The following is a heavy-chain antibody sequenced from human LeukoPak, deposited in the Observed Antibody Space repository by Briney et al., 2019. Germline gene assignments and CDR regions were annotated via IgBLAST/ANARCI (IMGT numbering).Heavy chain of an antibody. CDR3: ARDKTLFATGTMVY. D-gene: IGHD1-7*01. Sequence: GGSLRLSCAASGFTFRSYGMHWVRQAPGKGLEWVAVLSYDGSDTYYADSVKGRFTISRDNSRDTLYLQMNSLRAEDTAVYYCARDKTLFATGTMVYWGQGTLVTVSS. CDR2: LSYDGSDT. J-gene: IGHJ4*02. V-gene: IGHV3-30*03. CDR1: GFTFRSYG.